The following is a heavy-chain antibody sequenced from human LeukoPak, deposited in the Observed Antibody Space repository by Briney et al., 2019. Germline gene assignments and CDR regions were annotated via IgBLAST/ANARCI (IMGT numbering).Heavy chain of an antibody. CDR2: ISSSSSYI. D-gene: IGHD5-24*01. J-gene: IGHJ4*02. CDR1: GFTFSSYS. Sequence: GGSLRLSCAASGFTFSSYSMNWVRQAPGKGLEWVSSISSSSSYIYYADSVKGRFTISRDNAKNSLYLQMNSLRAEDTAVYYCARDARWGSVYYFDYWGQGTLVTVSS. V-gene: IGHV3-21*01. CDR3: ARDARWGSVYYFDY.